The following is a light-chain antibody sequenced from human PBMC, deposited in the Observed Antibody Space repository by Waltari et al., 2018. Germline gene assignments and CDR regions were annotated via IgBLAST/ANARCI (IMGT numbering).Light chain of an antibody. V-gene: IGKV3-20*01. CDR1: QSVGSSF. Sequence: EIVLTQSPGTLSLSPGGRATLPCRASQSVGSSFLAWYQHIPGQAPRLLGYGASSRATGIPDRFSGSGSGTAFTLTITRLEPEDFAVYYCQQYGSSPRTFGQGTKVEIK. CDR2: GAS. J-gene: IGKJ1*01. CDR3: QQYGSSPRT.